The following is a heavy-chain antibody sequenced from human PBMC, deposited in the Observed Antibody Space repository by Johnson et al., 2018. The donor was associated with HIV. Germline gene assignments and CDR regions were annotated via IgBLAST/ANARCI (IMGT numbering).Heavy chain of an antibody. CDR2: INWNGGNT. Sequence: VQLVESGGGLIQPGGSLRLSCAASGFTVSSNYMSWVRQAPGKGLEWVSGINWNGGNTGYADSVKGRFTISRDNAKNSLYLQMNSLRAEDTAMYFCARGGPFHAFDIWGHGTTVTVSS. D-gene: IGHD2-21*01. CDR1: GFTVSSNY. CDR3: ARGGPFHAFDI. J-gene: IGHJ3*02. V-gene: IGHV3-20*04.